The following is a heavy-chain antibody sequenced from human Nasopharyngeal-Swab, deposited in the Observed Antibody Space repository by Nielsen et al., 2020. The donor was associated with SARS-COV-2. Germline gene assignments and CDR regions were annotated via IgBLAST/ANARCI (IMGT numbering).Heavy chain of an antibody. D-gene: IGHD2-15*01. Sequence: ASVKVSCKASGYTFTSYGISWVRQAPGQGLEWMGWISAYNGNTNYAQKLQGRVTMTTDTSTSTAYMELRSLRSDDTAVYYCARDRSGLGYCSGGSCYSSFDYWGQGTLVTVSS. CDR2: ISAYNGNT. J-gene: IGHJ4*02. V-gene: IGHV1-18*04. CDR1: GYTFTSYG. CDR3: ARDRSGLGYCSGGSCYSSFDY.